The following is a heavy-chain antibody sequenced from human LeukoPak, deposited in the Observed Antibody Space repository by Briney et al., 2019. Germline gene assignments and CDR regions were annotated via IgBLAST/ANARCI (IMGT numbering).Heavy chain of an antibody. J-gene: IGHJ3*01. Sequence: PGGSLRLSCAASGFTFNLFWRNWVGQSPGKGREGVAKISQDGNGKLYLDSVEGRFAISRDNVENSVFLQMNSLRAEDTAVYYCARDFPMVGRGAFDVWGQGTVVTVSS. D-gene: IGHD4/OR15-4a*01. CDR3: ARDFPMVGRGAFDV. CDR1: GFTFNLFW. CDR2: ISQDGNGK. V-gene: IGHV3-7*03.